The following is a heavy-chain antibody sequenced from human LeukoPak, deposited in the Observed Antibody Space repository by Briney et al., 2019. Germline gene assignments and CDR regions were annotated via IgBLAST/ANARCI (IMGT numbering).Heavy chain of an antibody. V-gene: IGHV3-9*01. CDR1: GFTFDDYA. Sequence: PGRSLRLSCAASGFTFDDYAMHWVRQAPGKGLEWVSGISWNSGSIGYADSVKGRFTISRDNAKNSLYLQMNSLRAEDTALYYCARGGYGSGSYYLKPFDYWGQGTLVTVSS. J-gene: IGHJ4*02. CDR3: ARGGYGSGSYYLKPFDY. CDR2: ISWNSGSI. D-gene: IGHD3-10*01.